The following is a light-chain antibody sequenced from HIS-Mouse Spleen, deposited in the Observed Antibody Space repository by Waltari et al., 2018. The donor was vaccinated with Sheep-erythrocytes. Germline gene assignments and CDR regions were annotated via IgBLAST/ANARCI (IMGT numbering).Light chain of an antibody. CDR3: QQYGSSPWP. CDR1: QSVSSSY. V-gene: IGKV3-20*01. Sequence: EIVLTQSPVTLSLSPGERATLSCRASQSVSSSYLAWYQQKPGQAPRLLIYGASSRATGIPDRFSGSGSGTDFTLTISRLEPEDFAVYYCQQYGSSPWPFGQGTKVEIK. J-gene: IGKJ1*01. CDR2: GAS.